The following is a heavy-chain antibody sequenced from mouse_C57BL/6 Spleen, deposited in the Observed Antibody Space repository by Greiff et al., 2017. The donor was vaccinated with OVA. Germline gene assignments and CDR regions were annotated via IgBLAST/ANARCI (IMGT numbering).Heavy chain of an antibody. Sequence: VQLQQPGPELVKPGASVKLSCKASGYTFTSYWMHWVKQRPGQGLEWIGNINPSNGGTNYNEKFKSKATLTVDKSASTAYMQLSSLTSEDSAVYECARGLLGGFYCDYWGQGTTLTVAS. V-gene: IGHV1-53*01. CDR2: INPSNGGT. CDR3: ARGLLGGFYCDY. J-gene: IGHJ2*01. CDR1: GYTFTSYW. D-gene: IGHD3-1*01.